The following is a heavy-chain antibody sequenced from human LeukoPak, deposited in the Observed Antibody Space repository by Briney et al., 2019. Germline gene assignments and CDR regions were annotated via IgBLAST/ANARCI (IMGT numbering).Heavy chain of an antibody. V-gene: IGHV3-48*03. CDR2: ISSSGSTI. J-gene: IGHJ4*02. Sequence: GGSLRLSCAASGFTFSSFEVNWVRQAPGKGRGWVSYISSSGSTIYYADSVKGRFTTSRDNAKNSPYLQMSSLRAEDTAVYYCARESSGVVGATAFDYWGQGTLVTVSS. D-gene: IGHD1-26*01. CDR1: GFTFSSFE. CDR3: ARESSGVVGATAFDY.